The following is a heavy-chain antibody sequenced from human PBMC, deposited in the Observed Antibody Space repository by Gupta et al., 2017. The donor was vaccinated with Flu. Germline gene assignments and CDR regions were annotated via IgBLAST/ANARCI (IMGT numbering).Heavy chain of an antibody. CDR3: ARVGFFGFRPPGSDALDM. J-gene: IGHJ3*01. CDR2: IQEDGSGR. D-gene: IGHD3-3*01. Sequence: ELQLVESGGGLVQPGGSLRLSCAASGFTFRRFWMHWVRHAPGKGPEWVSRIQEDGSGRGYADSVKGRFTVSRDNANHMLFLEMKGLRVEDTAIYYCARVGFFGFRPPGSDALDMWGQGTMVTVSS. V-gene: IGHV3-74*01. CDR1: GFTFRRFW.